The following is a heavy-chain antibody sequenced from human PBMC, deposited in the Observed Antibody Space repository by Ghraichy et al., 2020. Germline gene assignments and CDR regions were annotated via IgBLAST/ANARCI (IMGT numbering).Heavy chain of an antibody. Sequence: SETLSLTCTVSGGSISSYYWSWIRQPPGKGLEWIGYIYYSGSTNYNPSLKSRVTISVDTSKNQFSLKLSSVTAADTAVYYCARGLEMATITTYWYFDLWGRGTLVTVSS. V-gene: IGHV4-59*01. J-gene: IGHJ2*01. CDR2: IYYSGST. CDR3: ARGLEMATITTYWYFDL. D-gene: IGHD5-24*01. CDR1: GGSISSYY.